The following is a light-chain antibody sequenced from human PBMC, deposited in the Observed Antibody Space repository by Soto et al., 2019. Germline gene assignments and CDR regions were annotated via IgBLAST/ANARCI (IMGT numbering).Light chain of an antibody. Sequence: IQMTQSPSTLSASVGDRVAITCRASQSIGIWLAWYQKKPGKAPRFLIYKASTLQTGVPSRFSGSGSCTEFTLTISSLQPDDFATYYCHHYNDYSCTFGQGTKVEIK. J-gene: IGKJ1*01. CDR1: QSIGIW. CDR2: KAS. V-gene: IGKV1-5*03. CDR3: HHYNDYSCT.